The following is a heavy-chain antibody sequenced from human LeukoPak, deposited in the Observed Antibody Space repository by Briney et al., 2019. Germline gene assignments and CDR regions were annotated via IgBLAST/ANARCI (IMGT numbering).Heavy chain of an antibody. CDR3: ASLPVYQSGTPHDY. Sequence: GGSLRLSCAVSGFSFSSYEVNWVRQAPGKGLEWVSYISSSGTTIHYADFVKGRFTISRDNAKNSLYLQMNSLRAEDTAVYYCASLPVYQSGTPHDYWGQGTLVTVSS. J-gene: IGHJ4*02. CDR1: GFSFSSYE. CDR2: ISSSGTTI. V-gene: IGHV3-48*03. D-gene: IGHD6-19*01.